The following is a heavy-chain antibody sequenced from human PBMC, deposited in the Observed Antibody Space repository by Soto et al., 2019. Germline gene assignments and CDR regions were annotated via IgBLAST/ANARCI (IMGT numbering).Heavy chain of an antibody. CDR1: GFTFSTSG. CDR2: ISGSGDYT. V-gene: IGHV3-23*01. Sequence: EVQLLESGGGLVQPGGSLRLSCAASGFTFSTSGMSWVRQAPGKGLEWVSSISGSGDYTNYADSVKGRFTISRDSSKNTLYLQINSLTAEDTAVYYCANHGGFDIWGQGTMVAVSS. J-gene: IGHJ3*02. D-gene: IGHD4-17*01. CDR3: ANHGGFDI.